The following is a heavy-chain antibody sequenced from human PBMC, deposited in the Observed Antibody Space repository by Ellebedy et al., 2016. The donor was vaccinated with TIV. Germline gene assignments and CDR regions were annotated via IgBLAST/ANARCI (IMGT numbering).Heavy chain of an antibody. CDR3: ARARGQYLYGSGSYFTN. J-gene: IGHJ4*02. CDR2: INPSGTP. CDR1: GGSFSGYF. V-gene: IGHV4-34*01. D-gene: IGHD3-10*01. Sequence: MPSETLSLTCAVSGGSFSGYFWSWIRQTPGKGLEWIGEINPSGTPNYNPSLKSLFTMSVDTPKKQFSLRLTSVTAADTAVYYCARARGQYLYGSGSYFTNWGQGNMVTVSS.